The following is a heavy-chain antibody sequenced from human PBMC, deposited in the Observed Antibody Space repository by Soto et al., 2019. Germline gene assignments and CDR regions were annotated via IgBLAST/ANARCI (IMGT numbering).Heavy chain of an antibody. J-gene: IGHJ5*02. CDR1: GGSISSYY. V-gene: IGHV4-59*01. Sequence: SETLSLTCTVSGGSISSYYWGWIRQIPGKGLEWIGYIHYSGSTNYNPSFKSRVTISVDTSKNQFSLDLSSVTAADTAVYYCARDHSDNEGWSPWGQGTMVTVSS. CDR2: IHYSGST. D-gene: IGHD1-26*01. CDR3: ARDHSDNEGWSP.